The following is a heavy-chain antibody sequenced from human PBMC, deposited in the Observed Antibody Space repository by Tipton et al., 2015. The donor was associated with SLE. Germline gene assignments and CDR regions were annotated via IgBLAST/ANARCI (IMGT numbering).Heavy chain of an antibody. Sequence: QSGAEVKKPGASVKVSCKASGYTFTGYYTHWVRQAPGQGLEWMGWINPNSGGTNYAQKFQGRVTMTRDTSISTAYMELGRLGSDDTAVYYCAKDGASIYYYCDVDVWGKGTTVTVSS. CDR3: AKDGASIYYYCDVDV. J-gene: IGHJ6*03. V-gene: IGHV1-2*02. CDR2: INPNSGGT. CDR1: GYTFTGYY. D-gene: IGHD3-16*01.